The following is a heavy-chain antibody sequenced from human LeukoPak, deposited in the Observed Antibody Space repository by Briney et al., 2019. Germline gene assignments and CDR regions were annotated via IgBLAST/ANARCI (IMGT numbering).Heavy chain of an antibody. J-gene: IGHJ4*02. Sequence: SSETLSLTCTVSGGSVSSGSYFWSWIRQPPGKGLEWIGYFYYSRGTNYNPSLKSRVTISVDTSKNQFSLKLSSVTAADTAVYYCARISYGYSNAYWGQGTLVTVSS. CDR3: ARISYGYSNAY. V-gene: IGHV4-61*01. CDR2: FYYSRGT. D-gene: IGHD5-18*01. CDR1: GGSVSSGSYF.